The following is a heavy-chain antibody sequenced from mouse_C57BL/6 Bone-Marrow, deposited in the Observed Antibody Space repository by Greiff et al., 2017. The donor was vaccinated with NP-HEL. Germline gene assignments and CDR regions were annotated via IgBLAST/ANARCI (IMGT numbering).Heavy chain of an antibody. CDR1: GYSITSGYY. CDR3: ARRRGYFDY. V-gene: IGHV3-6*01. J-gene: IGHJ2*01. Sequence: EVQLQESGPGLVKPSPSLSLTCSVTGYSITSGYYWNWIRQFPGNKLEWMGYIRYAGSNNYNPSLKNRTSLTRDTSKNQSFLKLNSLTTEDSAIFDSARRRGYFDYWGQGTTLTVSS. CDR2: IRYAGSN.